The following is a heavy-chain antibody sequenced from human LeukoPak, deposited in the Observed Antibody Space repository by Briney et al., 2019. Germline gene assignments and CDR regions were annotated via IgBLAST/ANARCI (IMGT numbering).Heavy chain of an antibody. J-gene: IGHJ4*02. V-gene: IGHV3-72*01. CDR1: GFTFSDHY. CDR3: ARFPDY. Sequence: PGGSLRLSCAASGFTFSDHYMDWVRQAPGKGLEWVGRIRNKANSYTTEYAASVKGGFTISRDDSKRSLYLQMNSLKTEDTAVYYCARFPDYWGQGTLVTVSS. CDR2: IRNKANSYTT.